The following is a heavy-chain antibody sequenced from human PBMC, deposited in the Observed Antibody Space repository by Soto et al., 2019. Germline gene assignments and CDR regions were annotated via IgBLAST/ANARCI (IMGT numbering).Heavy chain of an antibody. CDR1: GFTVSSIY. V-gene: IGHV3-66*01. CDR2: IYSGGST. D-gene: IGHD3-22*01. CDR3: VKGEYYYDSSGYYPFDY. Sequence: PGGSLRLSCAASGFTVSSIYMSWVRQAPGKGLEWVSVIYSGGSTYYADSVKGRFTISRDNSKNTLYLQMNSLRAEDTAVYYCVKGEYYYDSSGYYPFDYWGQGTLVTVSS. J-gene: IGHJ4*02.